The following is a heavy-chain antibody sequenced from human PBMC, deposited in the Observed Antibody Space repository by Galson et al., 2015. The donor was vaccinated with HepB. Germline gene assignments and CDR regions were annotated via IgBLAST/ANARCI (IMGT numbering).Heavy chain of an antibody. V-gene: IGHV3-11*01. D-gene: IGHD6-19*01. CDR1: GFTFSDYY. J-gene: IGHJ4*02. CDR2: ISSSGSTI. Sequence: SLRLSCAASGFTFSDYYMSWIRQAPGKGLEWVSYISSSGSTIYYADSVKGRFTISRDNSKNTNTLYLQMDSLRAEDTAVYYCAKDPSVIAVTLSHWGQGTLVTVSS. CDR3: AKDPSVIAVTLSH.